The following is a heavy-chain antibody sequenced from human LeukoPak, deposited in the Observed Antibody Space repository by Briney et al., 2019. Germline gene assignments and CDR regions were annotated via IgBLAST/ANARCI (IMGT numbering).Heavy chain of an antibody. Sequence: ASVTVSCKASGGTFISYAISWVRQAPGQGLEWMGGIIPIFGTANYAQKFQGRVTITTDESTSTAYMELSSLRSEDTAVYYCARDSWDSSGWFDPWGQGTLITVSS. D-gene: IGHD3-22*01. J-gene: IGHJ5*02. CDR3: ARDSWDSSGWFDP. CDR2: IIPIFGTA. V-gene: IGHV1-69*05. CDR1: GGTFISYA.